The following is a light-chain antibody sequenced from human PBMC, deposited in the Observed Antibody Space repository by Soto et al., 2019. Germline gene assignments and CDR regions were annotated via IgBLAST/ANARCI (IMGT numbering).Light chain of an antibody. J-gene: IGKJ4*01. CDR1: QSVSNY. CDR3: QQRSHGPPGVT. CDR2: DAS. V-gene: IGKV3-11*01. Sequence: EIVLTQSPATLSLSPGERATLSCRASQSVSNYLAWYQQKPGQAPRLLIFDASNRATGIPARFSGSGSGTDFTLTISSLEPEDFAVYYCQQRSHGPPGVTFGGGTKVELK.